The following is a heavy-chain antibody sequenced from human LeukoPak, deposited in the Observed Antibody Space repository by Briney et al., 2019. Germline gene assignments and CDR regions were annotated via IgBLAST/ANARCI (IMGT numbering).Heavy chain of an antibody. CDR3: ARHNVAAADYYFDY. D-gene: IGHD6-13*01. CDR1: GGSISSSSYY. Sequence: SETLSLTCTVSGGSISSSSYYWGWIRQPPGKGLEWIGSIYYSGSTYHNPSLKSRVTISVDTSKNQFSLKLSSVTAADTAVYYCARHNVAAADYYFDYWGQGTLVTVSS. J-gene: IGHJ4*02. V-gene: IGHV4-39*01. CDR2: IYYSGST.